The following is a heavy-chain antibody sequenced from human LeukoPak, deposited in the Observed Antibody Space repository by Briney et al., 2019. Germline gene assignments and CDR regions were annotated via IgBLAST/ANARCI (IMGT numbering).Heavy chain of an antibody. CDR1: GFTFSNYA. V-gene: IGHV3-23*01. D-gene: IGHD5-18*01. CDR2: ISDSGAST. CDR3: AKGGRGYSYGSLDY. Sequence: RGSLRLSCAASGFTFSNYAMSWVRQAPGKGLEWVSPISDSGASTYYADSVKGRFTISRDNSKNTLYLQMNSLRVEDSAVYYCAKGGRGYSYGSLDYWGQGTLVTVSS. J-gene: IGHJ4*02.